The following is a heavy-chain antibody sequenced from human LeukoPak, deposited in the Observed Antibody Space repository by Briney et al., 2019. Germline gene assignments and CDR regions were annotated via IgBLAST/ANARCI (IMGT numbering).Heavy chain of an antibody. J-gene: IGHJ4*02. CDR2: IYSAGDT. V-gene: IGHV3-53*01. CDR3: ASYYCTSGTCYFDY. CDR1: GFSISHNY. Sequence: GSLILSCAVTGFSISHNYISWVRPAPGKGLEWLSAIYSAGDTYYADSVKGRFTISKDNSNNMVYLQVSSLRGEDTALYYCASYYCTSGTCYFDYWGQGTLVTVSS. D-gene: IGHD2-8*01.